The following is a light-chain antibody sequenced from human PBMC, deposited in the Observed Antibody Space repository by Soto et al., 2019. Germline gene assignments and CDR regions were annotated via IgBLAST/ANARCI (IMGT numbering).Light chain of an antibody. CDR3: QQYKNWPRT. Sequence: EIVMSQSPATLSVSPGERATLSCRASQSVSSDLAWYQQKPGQPPRLLIYGASTTATGVPARFSGSGSGTEFTLTISSLQSEDFALYYCQQYKNWPRTFGQGTKVEIK. V-gene: IGKV3-15*01. J-gene: IGKJ1*01. CDR2: GAS. CDR1: QSVSSD.